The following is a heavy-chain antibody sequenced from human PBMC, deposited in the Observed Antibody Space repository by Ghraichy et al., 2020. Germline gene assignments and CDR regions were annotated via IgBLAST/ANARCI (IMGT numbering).Heavy chain of an antibody. Sequence: GESLNISCAASGFTFSSYAMHWVRQAPGKGLEWVSVISYDGTNKYYADSVKGRFTISRDNSKNTLWLQMNSLRAEDTAVYYCAKLPGEAMVRGVHYYYYYGMDVWGQGTTVTVSS. CDR2: ISYDGTNK. CDR3: AKLPGEAMVRGVHYYYYYGMDV. J-gene: IGHJ6*02. D-gene: IGHD3-10*01. V-gene: IGHV3-30*18. CDR1: GFTFSSYA.